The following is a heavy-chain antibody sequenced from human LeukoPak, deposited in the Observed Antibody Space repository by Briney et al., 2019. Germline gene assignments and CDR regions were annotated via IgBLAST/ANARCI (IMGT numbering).Heavy chain of an antibody. J-gene: IGHJ4*02. V-gene: IGHV3-23*01. CDR2: ITVSGGGT. Sequence: GGSLRLSCAASGFAFSNYAMSWVRQAPGKGLEWVSSITVSGGGTYYADSVKGRFTISRDNSKNTLDLQMNSLRAEDTAVYYCAKGLKGCSGGSCYYFFDFWGQGTLVTVSS. CDR3: AKGLKGCSGGSCYYFFDF. CDR1: GFAFSNYA. D-gene: IGHD2-15*01.